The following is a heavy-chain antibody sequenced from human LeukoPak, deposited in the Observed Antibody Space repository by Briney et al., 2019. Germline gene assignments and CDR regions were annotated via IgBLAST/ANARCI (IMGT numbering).Heavy chain of an antibody. D-gene: IGHD2-2*01. CDR2: ISGSGGST. V-gene: IGHV3-23*01. J-gene: IGHJ4*02. CDR1: GFTFSSYA. Sequence: PGGSLRLSCAASGFTFSSYAMSWVRQAPGKGLEWVSAISGSGGSTYYADSVKGRFTISRDNSKNALYLQMNSLRAEDTAVYYCAKSMVVVPAAVYYFDYWGQGTLVTVSS. CDR3: AKSMVVVPAAVYYFDY.